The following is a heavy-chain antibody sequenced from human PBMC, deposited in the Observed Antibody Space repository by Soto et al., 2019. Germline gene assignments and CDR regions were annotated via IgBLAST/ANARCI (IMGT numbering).Heavy chain of an antibody. CDR3: ASPAMVRGVINYYFDY. CDR2: IIPTFGTA. CDR1: GGTFSSYA. J-gene: IGHJ4*02. V-gene: IGHV1-69*13. Sequence: SVKVSCKASGGTFSSYAISWVRQAPGQGLEWMGGIIPTFGTANYAQKFQCRVTITADESTSTAYMELSSLRSEDTAVYYCASPAMVRGVINYYFDYWGQGTLVTVSS. D-gene: IGHD3-10*01.